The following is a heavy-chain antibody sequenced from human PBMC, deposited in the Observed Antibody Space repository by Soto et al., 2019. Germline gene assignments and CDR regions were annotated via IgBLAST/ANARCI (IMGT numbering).Heavy chain of an antibody. J-gene: IGHJ6*03. D-gene: IGHD4-4*01. CDR3: ARSRRDDYSNNYYYYYMDV. CDR1: GGSFSLHY. CDR2: INHSGST. Sequence: SETLSLTCAVYGGSFSLHYWTWIRQPPGKGLEWIGEINHSGSTNYNPSLKSRVTISVDTSKNQFSLKLSSVTAADTAVYYCARSRRDDYSNNYYYYYMDVWGKGTTVTVSS. V-gene: IGHV4-34*01.